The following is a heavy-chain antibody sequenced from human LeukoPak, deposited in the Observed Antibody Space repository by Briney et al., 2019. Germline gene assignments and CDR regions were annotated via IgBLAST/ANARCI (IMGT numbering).Heavy chain of an antibody. J-gene: IGHJ6*03. CDR1: GFTFSSYW. CDR3: ARGMRDELRFLEWPNTPSDYYYYMDV. Sequence: PGGSLRLSCAASGFTFSSYWMHWVRQAPGKGLVWVSRINSDGNSTSYADSVKGRFTFSRDNAKNTLYLQMNSLGAEDTAVYYCARGMRDELRFLEWPNTPSDYYYYMDVWGKGTTVTVSS. V-gene: IGHV3-74*01. CDR2: INSDGNST. D-gene: IGHD3-3*01.